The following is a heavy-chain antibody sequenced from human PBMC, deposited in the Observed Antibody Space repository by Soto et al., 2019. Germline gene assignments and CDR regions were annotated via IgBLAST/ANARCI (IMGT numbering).Heavy chain of an antibody. J-gene: IGHJ4*02. CDR2: IKQDGSEK. V-gene: IGHV3-7*03. CDR1: GFTFSSYW. Sequence: GGSLRLSCAASGFTFSSYWMSWVRQAPGKGLEWVAKIKQDGSEKYYVDSVKGRFTISRDNAKNSLYLQMNSLRAEDTAVYYCARVSGYSYGYLARAYYFDYWGQGTLVTVSS. CDR3: ARVSGYSYGYLARAYYFDY. D-gene: IGHD5-18*01.